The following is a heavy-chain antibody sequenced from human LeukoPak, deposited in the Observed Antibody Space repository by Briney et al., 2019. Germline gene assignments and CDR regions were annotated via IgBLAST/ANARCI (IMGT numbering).Heavy chain of an antibody. D-gene: IGHD5-18*01. Sequence: GGSLRLSCAASGFTFSSFWMNWVRQAPGKGLEWVATVNKGGNEKYYADSVKGRFTISRDNTNNSLYLQLNSLRVEDTAVYYWARDAGFTYGYGEPYFDYWGQGALVTVSS. CDR2: VNKGGNEK. CDR3: ARDAGFTYGYGEPYFDY. V-gene: IGHV3-7*01. CDR1: GFTFSSFW. J-gene: IGHJ4*02.